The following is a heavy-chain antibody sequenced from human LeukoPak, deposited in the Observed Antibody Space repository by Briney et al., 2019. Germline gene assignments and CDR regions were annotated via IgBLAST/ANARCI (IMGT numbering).Heavy chain of an antibody. J-gene: IGHJ4*02. CDR2: IKQDGSEK. Sequence: GGSLRLSCVASGFTFGKYWMNWVRQAPGKGLEWVANIKQDGSEKYSVDSVKGRFTISRGNSKNSLFLQMNSLRAEDTAVYHCVRGMNYWGQGTLVTVSS. V-gene: IGHV3-7*03. CDR1: GFTFGKYW. CDR3: VRGMNY.